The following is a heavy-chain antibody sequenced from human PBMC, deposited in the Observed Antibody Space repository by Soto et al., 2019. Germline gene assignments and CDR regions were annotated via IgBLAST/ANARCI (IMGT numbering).Heavy chain of an antibody. CDR3: ARDDYGYYSPPHYGMAV. CDR1: GYTLTELS. Sequence: ASVKVSCKVSGYTLTELSMHWVRQAPGKGLEWMGGFDPEDGETIYAQKFQGRVTMTEDTSTDTAYMELSSLRSDDTAVYYCARDDYGYYSPPHYGMAVWGQGTSVTVSS. V-gene: IGHV1-24*01. J-gene: IGHJ6*02. D-gene: IGHD4-17*01. CDR2: FDPEDGET.